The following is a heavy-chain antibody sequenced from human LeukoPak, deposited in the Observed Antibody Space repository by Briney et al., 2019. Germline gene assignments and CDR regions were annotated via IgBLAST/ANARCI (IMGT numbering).Heavy chain of an antibody. D-gene: IGHD2-15*01. CDR1: GYTFTGYY. CDR2: INPNSGDT. J-gene: IGHJ5*02. V-gene: IGHV1-2*02. Sequence: GASVKVSCKASGYTFTGYYIYWVRQAPGQGLEWMGGINPNSGDTKDAQNFQGRVTMTRDMSISTAYMELSGLRSDDTAVYYCARGGPDCGGGTCYRWFDPWGQGTLVTVSS. CDR3: ARGGPDCGGGTCYRWFDP.